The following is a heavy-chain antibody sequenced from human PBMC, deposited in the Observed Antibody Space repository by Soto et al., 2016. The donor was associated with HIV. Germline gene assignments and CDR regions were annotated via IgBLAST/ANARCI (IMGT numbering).Heavy chain of an antibody. Sequence: EVQLVESGGGLVQPGGSLKLSCAASGFTFSGSAMHWVRQASGKGLEWVGRIRSKANNYATAYAASVKGRFTISRDDSKNTAYLQMDSLKTEDTAVYYCTEARYYCSGGSCPHWFDPWGQGTLVHRLL. J-gene: IGHJ5*02. D-gene: IGHD2-15*01. CDR1: GFTFSGSA. V-gene: IGHV3-73*01. CDR2: IRSKANNYAT. CDR3: TEARYYCSGGSCPHWFDP.